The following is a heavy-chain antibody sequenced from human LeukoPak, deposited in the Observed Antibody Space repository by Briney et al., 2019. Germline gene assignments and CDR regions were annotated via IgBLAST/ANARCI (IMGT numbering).Heavy chain of an antibody. CDR2: VYYSGRT. J-gene: IGHJ4*02. CDR3: ARQGEHCDGGSCFPFHY. D-gene: IGHD2-15*01. CDR1: GGSISSRYY. Sequence: SETLSLTYTVSGGSISSRYYWGWVRQPPGKGLEWIGTVYYSGRTYYNPSLKSRLTISVDTSKNQFSLKLNSVTAADTAIYYCARQGEHCDGGSCFPFHYWGQGTLVTVSS. V-gene: IGHV4-39*01.